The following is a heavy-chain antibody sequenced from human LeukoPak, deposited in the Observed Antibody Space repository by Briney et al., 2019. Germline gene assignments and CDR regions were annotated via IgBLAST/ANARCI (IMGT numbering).Heavy chain of an antibody. CDR1: GFTFSSYS. Sequence: GGSLRLSCAAPGFTFSSYSMNWVRQAPGKGLEWVSSISSSSSYIYYADSVKGRFTISRDNAKNSLYLQMNSLRAEDTAVYYCAREGWLQFGAIDYWGQGTLVTVSS. V-gene: IGHV3-21*01. CDR2: ISSSSSYI. CDR3: AREGWLQFGAIDY. J-gene: IGHJ4*02. D-gene: IGHD5-24*01.